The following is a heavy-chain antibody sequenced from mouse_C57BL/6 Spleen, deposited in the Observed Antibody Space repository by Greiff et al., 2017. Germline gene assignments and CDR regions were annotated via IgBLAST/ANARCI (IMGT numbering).Heavy chain of an antibody. V-gene: IGHV1-50*01. D-gene: IGHD2-2*01. CDR2: IDPSDSYT. CDR1: GYTFTSYW. J-gene: IGHJ1*03. Sequence: QVQLQQPGAELVKPGASVKLSCKASGYTFTSYWMQWVKQRPGQGLEWIGEIDPSDSYTNYNHKFKGKATLTVDTSSSTAYMQLSSLTSEDSAVYDCESTVTTGGYFDVWGTGTTVTVSS. CDR3: ESTVTTGGYFDV.